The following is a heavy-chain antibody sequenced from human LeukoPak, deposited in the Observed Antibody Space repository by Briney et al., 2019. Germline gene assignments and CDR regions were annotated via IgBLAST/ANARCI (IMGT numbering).Heavy chain of an antibody. D-gene: IGHD5-12*01. J-gene: IGHJ4*02. CDR3: AKDLDIVATITGN. V-gene: IGHV3-23*01. CDR1: GFTFSSYA. CDR2: VSGSGGST. Sequence: GGSLRLSCVASGFTFSSYAMSWVRQAPGKGLGWVSGVSGSGGSTYYADSVKGRFTISRDNSKNTLYLQMNSLRAEDTAVYYCAKDLDIVATITGNWGQGTLVTVSS.